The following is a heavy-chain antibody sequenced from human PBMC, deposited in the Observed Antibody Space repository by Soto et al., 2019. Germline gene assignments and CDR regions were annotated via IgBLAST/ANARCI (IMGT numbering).Heavy chain of an antibody. D-gene: IGHD3-16*01. CDR1: GFTFSSYA. CDR3: AKGGITYYYYYYGMDV. J-gene: IGHJ6*02. CDR2: ISGSGGST. V-gene: IGHV3-23*01. Sequence: GGSLRLSCAASGFTFSSYAMSWVRQAPGKGLEWVSAISGSGGSTYYADSVKGRFTISRDNSKNTLYLQMNSLRAEDTAVYYCAKGGITYYYYYYGMDVWGQGTTVTVSS.